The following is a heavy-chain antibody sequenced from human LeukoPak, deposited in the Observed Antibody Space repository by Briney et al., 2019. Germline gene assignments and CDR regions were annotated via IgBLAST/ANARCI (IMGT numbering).Heavy chain of an antibody. CDR2: IRSKANSYAT. CDR3: TRRDMTTVTTGVKFFDY. D-gene: IGHD4-17*01. CDR1: GFTFSGSA. Sequence: GGSLRLSCAASGFTFSGSAMHWVRQASGKGLEWVGRIRSKANSYATAYAASVKGRFTISRDDSKNTAYLQMSSLKTEDTAVYYCTRRDMTTVTTGVKFFDYWGQGTLVTVSS. V-gene: IGHV3-73*01. J-gene: IGHJ4*02.